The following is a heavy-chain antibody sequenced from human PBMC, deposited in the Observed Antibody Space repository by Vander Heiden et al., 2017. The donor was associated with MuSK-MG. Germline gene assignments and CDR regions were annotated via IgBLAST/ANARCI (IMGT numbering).Heavy chain of an antibody. CDR1: GGSISSYY. V-gene: IGHV4-59*01. D-gene: IGHD3-3*01. J-gene: IGHJ6*03. Sequence: QVQLQESGPGLVKPSETLSLTCTVSGGSISSYYRRWLRQPPGKGLEWIGYIYYSGSTNYNPSLKSRVTISVDTSKNQFSLKLSSVTAADTAVYYCARVRGYDFWSGYYYYYYYYMDVWGKGTTVTVSS. CDR2: IYYSGST. CDR3: ARVRGYDFWSGYYYYYYYYMDV.